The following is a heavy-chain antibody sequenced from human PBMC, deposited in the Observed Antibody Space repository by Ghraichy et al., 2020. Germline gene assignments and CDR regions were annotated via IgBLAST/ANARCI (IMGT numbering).Heavy chain of an antibody. J-gene: IGHJ4*02. V-gene: IGHV3-72*01. Sequence: GGSLRLSCAASGFTFSDPYMDWVRQAPGKGLEWVGRIRNKANSYSTEYAASVKGRFTISRDDSKNYMYLQMNSLKTEDTAGYHCVRVALRADRRKPFDYWGQGTLVTVSS. CDR2: IRNKANSYST. CDR3: VRVALRADRRKPFDY. CDR1: GFTFSDPY.